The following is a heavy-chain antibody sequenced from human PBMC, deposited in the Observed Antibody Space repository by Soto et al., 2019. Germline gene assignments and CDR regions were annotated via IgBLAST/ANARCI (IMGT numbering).Heavy chain of an antibody. D-gene: IGHD1-7*01. CDR1: GYTFTGYY. V-gene: IGHV1-2*04. J-gene: IGHJ6*02. Sequence: ASVKVSCKASGYTFTGYYMHWVRQAPGQGLEWMGWINPNSGGTNYAQKFQGWVTMTRDTSISTAYMELSRLRSDDTAVYYCAREKWELRDFVYYYYYGMDVWGQGTTVTVSS. CDR2: INPNSGGT. CDR3: AREKWELRDFVYYYYYGMDV.